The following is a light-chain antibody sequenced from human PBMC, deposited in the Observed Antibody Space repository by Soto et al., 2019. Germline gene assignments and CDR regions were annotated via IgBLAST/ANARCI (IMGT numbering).Light chain of an antibody. J-gene: IGKJ1*01. CDR3: EQYNNWPRT. V-gene: IGKV3D-15*01. CDR2: GTS. Sequence: ELVLTQSPGTLSLSPGERVTLSCRASQSIDNNHLAWYQQKPGQAHRLLIHGTSNRATGIPARFSGSGSGTEFTLTISSMKSEDFAVYYCEQYNNWPRTFGKGTKVDI. CDR1: QSIDNN.